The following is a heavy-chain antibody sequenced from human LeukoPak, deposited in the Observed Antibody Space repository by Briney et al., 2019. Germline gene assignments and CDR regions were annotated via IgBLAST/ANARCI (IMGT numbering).Heavy chain of an antibody. CDR3: ASQGDSSGYYRGFDP. CDR2: IYYSGST. Sequence: SETLSLTCTVSGGSISSSTYYWAWIRQPPGEGLEWIGGIYYSGSTYYNPSLKSRVTMSVDTSKIQFSLKLSSVTAADTAVYYCASQGDSSGYYRGFDPWGQGTLVTVSS. J-gene: IGHJ5*02. V-gene: IGHV4-39*01. CDR1: GGSISSSTYY. D-gene: IGHD3-22*01.